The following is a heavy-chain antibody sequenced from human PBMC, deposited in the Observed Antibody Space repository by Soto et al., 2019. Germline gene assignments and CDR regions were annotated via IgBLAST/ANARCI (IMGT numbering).Heavy chain of an antibody. D-gene: IGHD6-19*01. CDR3: VRDRMWEQWLGPHDAFEI. Sequence: EVQLVESGGGLVQPGGSLRLSCAASGFTFSIFSMSWVRQAPGKGLEWISYVNAAANDIYYTDSVRGRFTISRDNAKNSLYLQMNSLRDDDTAVYYSVRDRMWEQWLGPHDAFEIWGQGTMVTVS. CDR1: GFTFSIFS. V-gene: IGHV3-48*02. CDR2: VNAAANDI. J-gene: IGHJ3*02.